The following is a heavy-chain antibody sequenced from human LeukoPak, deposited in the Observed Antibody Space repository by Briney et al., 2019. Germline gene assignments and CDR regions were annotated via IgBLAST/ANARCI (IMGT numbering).Heavy chain of an antibody. CDR2: IRTEGVTA. D-gene: IGHD3-10*01. CDR1: GFIFSHHG. V-gene: IGHV3-NL1*01. Sequence: GGSLRLSCAASGFIFSHHGMNWVRQAPGKGLEWVSGIRTEGVTAYYADSVKGRFTISRDNSKNTLYLQMNSLRAEDTAMYYCAKDYSKTSYYGSGTYYRPNWFDPWGPGNPGHRLL. J-gene: IGHJ5*02. CDR3: AKDYSKTSYYGSGTYYRPNWFDP.